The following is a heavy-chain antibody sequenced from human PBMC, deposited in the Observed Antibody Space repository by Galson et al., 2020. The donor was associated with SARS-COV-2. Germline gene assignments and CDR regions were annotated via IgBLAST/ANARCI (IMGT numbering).Heavy chain of an antibody. V-gene: IGHV3-49*04. CDR1: GFTFGDYA. CDR2: IRSRDYGETT. D-gene: IGHD3-3*01. J-gene: IGHJ4*02. Sequence: GESLKISCSGSGFTFGDYAMSWVRQAPGKGLELVGFIRSRDYGETTEYAASVEGRFTISRDDSKSIAYLQMKSLKTEDTAVYYCARADNDYDFWSGYYMFLNWGQGTLVTVSS. CDR3: ARADNDYDFWSGYYMFLN.